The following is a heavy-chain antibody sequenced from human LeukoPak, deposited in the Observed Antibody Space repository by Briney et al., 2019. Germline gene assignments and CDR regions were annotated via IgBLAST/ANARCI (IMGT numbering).Heavy chain of an antibody. CDR2: IYYGGNI. J-gene: IGHJ4*02. CDR1: GGSITITSSY. CDR3: ATSSSWYRFDY. V-gene: IGHV4-39*01. D-gene: IGHD6-13*01. Sequence: SETLSLTCTVSGGSITITSSYWGWIRQPPGKGLEWIGSIYYGGNIYYSPSLKSRVTISVDTSKNQFSLNLSSVTAADAAMYYCATSSSWYRFDYWGQGTLVTVSS.